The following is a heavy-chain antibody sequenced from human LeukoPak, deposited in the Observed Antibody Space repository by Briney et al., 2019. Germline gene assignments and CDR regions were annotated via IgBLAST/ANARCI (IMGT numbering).Heavy chain of an antibody. Sequence: GGSLRLSCADSGFAFSRHTMNWVRQAPGKGLEWISYISSSSDIIFYADSVKGRFTISRDNAKNTLYLHMNSLRAEDTAVYCCAREWNSRARFDYWGQGSLVTVSS. CDR3: AREWNSRARFDY. D-gene: IGHD1/OR15-1a*01. CDR2: ISSSSDII. J-gene: IGHJ4*02. V-gene: IGHV3-48*04. CDR1: GFAFSRHT.